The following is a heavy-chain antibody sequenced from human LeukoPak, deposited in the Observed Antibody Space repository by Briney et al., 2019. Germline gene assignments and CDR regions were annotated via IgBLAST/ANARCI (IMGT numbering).Heavy chain of an antibody. D-gene: IGHD1-1*01. CDR3: ARVNLRGSQYNWFDP. CDR1: GGTLNTHI. V-gene: IGHV1-69*02. J-gene: IGHJ5*02. CDR2: ITPIIDVS. Sequence: SVKVSCKASGGTLNTHIFTWVRQAPGQGLEWMGKITPIIDVSKYAQKFQGRLTITADKSTATVYMELSGLKSEDTAVYYCARVNLRGSQYNWFDPWGQGTLVTVSS.